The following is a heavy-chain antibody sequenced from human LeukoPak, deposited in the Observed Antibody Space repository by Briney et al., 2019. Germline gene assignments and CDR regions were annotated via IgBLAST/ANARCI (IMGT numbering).Heavy chain of an antibody. D-gene: IGHD2-2*02. V-gene: IGHV3-66*02. CDR2: IYSGGST. Sequence: GGSLRLSCAASGFTVSSNYMSWVRQAPGKGLEWVSVIYSGGSTYYADSVKGQFTISRDNSKNTLYLQMNSLRAEDTAVYYCARLHTPGQEYDYWGQGTLVTVSS. J-gene: IGHJ4*02. CDR1: GFTVSSNY. CDR3: ARLHTPGQEYDY.